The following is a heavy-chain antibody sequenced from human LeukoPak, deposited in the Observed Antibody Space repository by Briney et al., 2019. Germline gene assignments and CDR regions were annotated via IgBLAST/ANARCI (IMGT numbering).Heavy chain of an antibody. D-gene: IGHD2-2*01. CDR2: IDRLAST. CDR1: GGSLNHFY. J-gene: IGHJ4*02. CDR3: ARPVDCSSTLCSRPFVS. Sequence: LGTLSLSCAVYGGSLNHFYGSWSRQPPGTGQEWIGGIDRLASTNHRQSPKIRVTISRDTTKNQFSPKITSLAAADSAVYYCARPVDCSSTLCSRPFVSWGQGGLVTVSS. V-gene: IGHV4-34*01.